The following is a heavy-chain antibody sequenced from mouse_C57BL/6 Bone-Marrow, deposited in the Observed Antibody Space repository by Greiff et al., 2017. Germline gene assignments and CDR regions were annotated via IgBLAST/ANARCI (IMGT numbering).Heavy chain of an antibody. J-gene: IGHJ4*01. CDR3: TVHGHYYAMDY. CDR1: GFNIKDDH. CDR2: IDPENGDT. Sequence: EVQLQQSGAELVRPGASVKLSCTASGFNIKDDHMHWVKQKPEQGLEWIGWIDPENGDTEYASKFQGKATITADTSSNTAYLQLSSLTSEDTAVYYCTVHGHYYAMDYWGQGTSVTVSS. V-gene: IGHV14-4*01.